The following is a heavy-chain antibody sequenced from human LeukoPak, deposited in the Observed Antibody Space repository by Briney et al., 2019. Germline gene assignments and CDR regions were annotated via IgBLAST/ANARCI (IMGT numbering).Heavy chain of an antibody. CDR3: ARARGSGWFYGDY. Sequence: GGSLRLSCAASGFTFSDFGMSWVRQAPGKGLEWVSSISSSSSYIYYADSVKGRFTISRDNANNSLYLQMNSLRAEDTGVYYCARARGSGWFYGDYWGQGTLVTVSS. V-gene: IGHV3-21*01. J-gene: IGHJ4*02. CDR1: GFTFSDFG. D-gene: IGHD6-19*01. CDR2: ISSSSSYI.